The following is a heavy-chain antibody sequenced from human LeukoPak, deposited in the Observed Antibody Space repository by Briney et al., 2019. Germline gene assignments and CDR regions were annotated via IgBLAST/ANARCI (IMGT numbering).Heavy chain of an antibody. Sequence: GGSLRLSCEASGFNFSDYYTSWIRQAPGKGLEWLSYISTSSNTIYYAESVKGRFTISRDNAKNSLYLRMNSLRAEDTAVYYCAREGQWRSFDIWGQGTMVTVSS. CDR1: GFNFSDYY. CDR2: ISTSSNTI. V-gene: IGHV3-11*04. CDR3: AREGQWRSFDI. D-gene: IGHD6-19*01. J-gene: IGHJ3*02.